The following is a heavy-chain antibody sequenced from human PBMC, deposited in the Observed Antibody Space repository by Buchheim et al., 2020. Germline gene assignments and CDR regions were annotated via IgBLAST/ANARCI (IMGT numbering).Heavy chain of an antibody. CDR1: GYTFTSSY. CDR2: INPSGGST. CDR3: ARDLDSSGLVGLGYYYGMDV. Sequence: QVQLVQSGAEVKKPGASVKVSCKASGYTFTSSYMHWVRQAPGQGLEWMGIINPSGGSTSYAPKFQGRVTMTRDTSPSTVYLELSSLGSEDTAVYYCARDLDSSGLVGLGYYYGMDVWGQGTT. D-gene: IGHD6-19*01. J-gene: IGHJ6*02. V-gene: IGHV1-46*03.